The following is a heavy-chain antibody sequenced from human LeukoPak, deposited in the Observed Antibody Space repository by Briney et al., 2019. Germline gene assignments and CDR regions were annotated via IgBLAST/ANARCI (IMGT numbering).Heavy chain of an antibody. D-gene: IGHD5-12*01. J-gene: IGHJ4*02. CDR1: GYRFIGYY. CDR2: INPNRGST. Sequence: ASVKVSCKASGYRFIGYYIHWVRQAPGQGLEWMGWINPNRGSTNYAQKFQGRVTMTSDTSITTLYMELSRLTSDDTAVYYCARDGSGYRDHDCWDQGTLVTVSS. CDR3: ARDGSGYRDHDC. V-gene: IGHV1-2*02.